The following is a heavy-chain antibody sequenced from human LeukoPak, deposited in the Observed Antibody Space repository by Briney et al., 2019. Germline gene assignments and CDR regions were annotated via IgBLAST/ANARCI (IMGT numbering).Heavy chain of an antibody. CDR3: ARDPLFTEYYFDY. CDR2: INWNGGST. V-gene: IGHV3-20*04. Sequence: GGSLRLSCAASGFTFDDYGMSWVSQAPGKVLEWVSGINWNGGSTGYADSVKGRFTISRDNAQNSLYLQMNSLRAEDTAVYYCARDPLFTEYYFDYWGQGTLVTVSS. J-gene: IGHJ4*02. D-gene: IGHD2-21*01. CDR1: GFTFDDYG.